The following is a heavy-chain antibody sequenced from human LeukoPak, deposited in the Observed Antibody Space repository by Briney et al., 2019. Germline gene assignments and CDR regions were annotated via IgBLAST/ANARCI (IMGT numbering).Heavy chain of an antibody. V-gene: IGHV3-30*03. CDR1: GFTFSSYG. CDR2: ISYDGSNK. CDR3: VAGTSFFDY. J-gene: IGHJ4*02. Sequence: PGGSLRLSCAASGFTFSSYGMHWVRQAPGKGLEWVAVISYDGSNKYYANSVKGRFTISRDNSKNTLYLQMNSLRAEDTAVYYCVAGTSFFDYWGQGTLVTVSS. D-gene: IGHD6-19*01.